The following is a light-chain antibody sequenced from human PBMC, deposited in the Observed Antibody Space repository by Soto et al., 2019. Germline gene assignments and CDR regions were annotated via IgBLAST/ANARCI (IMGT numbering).Light chain of an antibody. CDR3: QQYGSSPLT. CDR1: QSVTRTY. Sequence: EIVLTQSPGTLSLSPGERATLSCRASQSVTRTYLAWYQQKPGQAPRLLIYAASSRATGIPERFSGSGSGTDFTLTISRLEPEDFAVYYCQQYGSSPLTFGPGTKVDIK. CDR2: AAS. V-gene: IGKV3-20*01. J-gene: IGKJ3*01.